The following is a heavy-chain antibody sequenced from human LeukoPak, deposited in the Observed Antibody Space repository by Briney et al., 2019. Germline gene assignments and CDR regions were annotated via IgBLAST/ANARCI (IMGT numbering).Heavy chain of an antibody. CDR3: ARQRAGFTVTTSDY. J-gene: IGHJ4*02. Sequence: PGGSLRLSCAASGFTFSSSWMAWIRQTPGKGLEWVANINQAGSDKNYVDSVKGRFTISRDNAKNSLYLQMNSLRAEDTAVYYCARQRAGFTVTTSDYWGQGTLVTVSS. CDR1: GFTFSSSW. CDR2: INQAGSDK. V-gene: IGHV3-7*01. D-gene: IGHD4-17*01.